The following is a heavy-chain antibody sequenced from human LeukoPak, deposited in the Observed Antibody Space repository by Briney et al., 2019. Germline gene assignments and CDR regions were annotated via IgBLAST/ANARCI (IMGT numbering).Heavy chain of an antibody. V-gene: IGHV4-34*01. J-gene: IGHJ3*02. CDR2: INHSGST. CDR1: GGTFSGYY. D-gene: IGHD2-15*01. Sequence: SETLSLTCAVYGGTFSGYYWSWIRQPPGKGLEWIGEINHSGSTNYNPSLKSRVTISVDTSKNQFSLKLSSVTAADTAVYYCARKRIVVVVAASGDAFDIWGQGTVVTVSS. CDR3: ARKRIVVVVAASGDAFDI.